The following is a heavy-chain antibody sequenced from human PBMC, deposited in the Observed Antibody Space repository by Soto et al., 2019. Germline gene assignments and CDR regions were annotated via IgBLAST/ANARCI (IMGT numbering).Heavy chain of an antibody. CDR3: ARGVWSSSGYHYYYYGMDV. CDR1: GGSISSYY. D-gene: IGHD3-22*01. CDR2: IYYSGST. V-gene: IGHV4-59*08. J-gene: IGHJ6*01. Sequence: SETLSLTCTVSGGSISSYYWSWIRRPPGKGLEWIGYIYYSGSTNYNPSLKSRVTISVDTSKNQFSLKLSSVTAADTAVYYCARGVWSSSGYHYYYYGMDVWGQGTTVTVSS.